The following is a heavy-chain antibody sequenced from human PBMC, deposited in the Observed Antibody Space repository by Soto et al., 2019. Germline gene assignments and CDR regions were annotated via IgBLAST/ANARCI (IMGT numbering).Heavy chain of an antibody. CDR1: GYTFTSYG. CDR2: ISAYNGNT. CDR3: ARVDILLMVYAPRGAFYI. J-gene: IGHJ3*02. D-gene: IGHD2-8*01. Sequence: ASVKVSCKASGYTFTSYGISWVRQAPGQGLEWMGWISAYNGNTNYAQKLQGRVTMTTDTSTSTAYMELRSLRSDDTAVYYCARVDILLMVYAPRGAFYIWGQGSMVTVSS. V-gene: IGHV1-18*01.